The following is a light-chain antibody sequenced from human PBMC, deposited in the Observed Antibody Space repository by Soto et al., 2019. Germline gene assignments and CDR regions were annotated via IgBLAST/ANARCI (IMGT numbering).Light chain of an antibody. CDR2: DVS. CDR1: SSDVGGYNY. J-gene: IGLJ1*01. CDR3: SSHTSSSTLFYV. V-gene: IGLV2-14*01. Sequence: QSVLTQPASVSGSPGQSITISCTGTSSDVGGYNYVSWYQQHPRKAPKLMIYDVSNRPSGVSNRFSGSKSGNTASLTISGLQAEDEADYYCSSHTSSSTLFYVFGTGTKVTVL.